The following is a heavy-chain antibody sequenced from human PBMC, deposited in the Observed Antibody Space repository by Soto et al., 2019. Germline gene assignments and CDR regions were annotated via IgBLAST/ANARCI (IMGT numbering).Heavy chain of an antibody. CDR1: GFTFSSYA. CDR3: AKEFRWVAVAGLPGYFDY. CDR2: ISGSGGST. V-gene: IGHV3-23*01. J-gene: IGHJ4*02. Sequence: GGSLRLSCAASGFTFSSYAMSWVRQAPGKGLEWVSAISGSGGSTYYADSVKGRFTISRDNSKNTLYLQMNSLRAEDTAVYYCAKEFRWVAVAGLPGYFDYWGQGTLVTVSS. D-gene: IGHD6-19*01.